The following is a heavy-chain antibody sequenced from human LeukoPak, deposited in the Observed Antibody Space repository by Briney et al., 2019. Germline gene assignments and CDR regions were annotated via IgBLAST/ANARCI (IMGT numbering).Heavy chain of an antibody. V-gene: IGHV3-74*01. Sequence: GGSLRLSCAASGFTFSSYWMHWVRQAPGKGLVWVSRINSDGSSTSYADSVKGRFTISRDNAKNTLYLQMNSLRAEDTAVYYCAELGITMIGGVWGKGTTVAISS. J-gene: IGHJ6*04. CDR2: INSDGSST. CDR1: GFTFSSYW. CDR3: AELGITMIGGV. D-gene: IGHD3-10*02.